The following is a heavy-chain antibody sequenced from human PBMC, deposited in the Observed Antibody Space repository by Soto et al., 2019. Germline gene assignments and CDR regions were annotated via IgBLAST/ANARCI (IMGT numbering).Heavy chain of an antibody. CDR1: GFTFSSYA. D-gene: IGHD3-3*01. Sequence: QVQLVESGGGVVQPGRSLRLSCAASGFTFSSYAMHWVRQAPGKGLEWVAVISYDGSNKYYADSVKGRFTISRDNSKNTLYLQMNSLRAEDTAVYYCARGRHYDFWSGYSADYWGQGTLVTVSS. CDR3: ARGRHYDFWSGYSADY. V-gene: IGHV3-30-3*01. J-gene: IGHJ4*02. CDR2: ISYDGSNK.